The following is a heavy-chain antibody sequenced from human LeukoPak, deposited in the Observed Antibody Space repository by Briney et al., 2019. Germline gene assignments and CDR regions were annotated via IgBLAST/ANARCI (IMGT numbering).Heavy chain of an antibody. CDR1: GGSISTYY. J-gene: IGHJ4*02. V-gene: IGHV4-59*12. Sequence: SETLSLTSTLSGGSISTYYWSWVRQPPGKGLEWIGYIYYSGSTNYNPSLKSRVTISVDTSKNQFSLKLSSVTAADTAVYYCARASRAPDYWGQGTLVTVSS. D-gene: IGHD3-10*01. CDR2: IYYSGST. CDR3: ARASRAPDY.